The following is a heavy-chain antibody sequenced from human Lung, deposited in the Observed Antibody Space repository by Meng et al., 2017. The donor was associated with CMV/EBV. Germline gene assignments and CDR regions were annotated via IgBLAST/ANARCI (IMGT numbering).Heavy chain of an antibody. CDR3: ARSSSTVFWFDP. J-gene: IGHJ5*02. CDR2: IYHSGST. D-gene: IGHD4-11*01. V-gene: IGHV4-38-2*02. CDR1: GYSINSGYY. Sequence: SXTXSLXCTVSGYSINSGYYWGWIRQPPGKGLEWIGSIYHSGSTYYNPSLKSRVTISVDTSKNQFSLKVSSVTAADTAVYHCARSSSTVFWFDPWGQGTLVTVSS.